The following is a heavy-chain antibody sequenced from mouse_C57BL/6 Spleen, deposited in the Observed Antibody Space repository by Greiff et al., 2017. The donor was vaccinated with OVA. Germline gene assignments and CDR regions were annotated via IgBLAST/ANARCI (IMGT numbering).Heavy chain of an antibody. J-gene: IGHJ4*01. Sequence: DVQLQESGPGLVKPSQSLSFTCSVTGYSITSGYYWNWIRQFPGNKLEWMGYISYDGSNNYNPSLKNRISITRDTSKNQFFLKLNSVTTEDTATYYCAREDYGSSYDAMDYWGQGTSVTVSS. CDR3: AREDYGSSYDAMDY. CDR2: ISYDGSN. V-gene: IGHV3-6*01. D-gene: IGHD1-1*01. CDR1: GYSITSGYY.